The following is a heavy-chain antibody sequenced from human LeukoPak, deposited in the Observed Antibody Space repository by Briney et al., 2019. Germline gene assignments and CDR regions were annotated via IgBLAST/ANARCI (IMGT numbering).Heavy chain of an antibody. Sequence: GGSLRLSCAASGFTFSTHWMSWVRQAPGKGLEWVANIKQDGSEKYYVDSVKGRFTISRDNAKNSLYLQMNSLRAEDTAVYYCARERLSSGWFRGGPSGGIDYWGQGTLVTVSS. D-gene: IGHD6-19*01. CDR2: IKQDGSEK. CDR3: ARERLSSGWFRGGPSGGIDY. CDR1: GFTFSTHW. V-gene: IGHV3-7*01. J-gene: IGHJ4*02.